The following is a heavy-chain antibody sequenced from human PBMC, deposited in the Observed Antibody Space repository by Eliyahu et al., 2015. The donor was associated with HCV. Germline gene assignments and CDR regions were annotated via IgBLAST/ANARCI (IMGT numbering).Heavy chain of an antibody. Sequence: EVLLVESGGGLLKPGGSLRLSCAASGFAFSTSTMHWVRQTPEKGLEWVSSISSGSGFIYYTDSMKGRFTISRDNAKNSLYLQINGLRADDTAVYYCARDEGEQRLTWGQGTLVTVSS. V-gene: IGHV3-21*01. CDR2: ISSGSGFI. D-gene: IGHD6-19*01. J-gene: IGHJ4*02. CDR3: ARDEGEQRLT. CDR1: GFAFSTST.